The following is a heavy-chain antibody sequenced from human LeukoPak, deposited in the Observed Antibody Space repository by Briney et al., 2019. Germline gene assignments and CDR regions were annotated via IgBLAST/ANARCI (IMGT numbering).Heavy chain of an antibody. J-gene: IGHJ4*02. V-gene: IGHV1-69*06. D-gene: IGHD3-22*01. CDR1: GGTFINYA. CDR3: ARGWDYDSGGRPTAYVY. Sequence: SVKVSCRASGGTFINYAINWVRQAPGQGLEWMGGIIPIFGTANYAQKFQGRVTITADKSTSTVYMELNSLKSEDTAVYYCARGWDYDSGGRPTAYVYWGQGTLVTVSS. CDR2: IIPIFGTA.